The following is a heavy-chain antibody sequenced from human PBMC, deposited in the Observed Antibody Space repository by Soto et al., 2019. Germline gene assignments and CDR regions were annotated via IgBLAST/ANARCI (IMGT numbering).Heavy chain of an antibody. D-gene: IGHD2-2*01. J-gene: IGHJ3*01. V-gene: IGHV4-31*03. CDR2: IYYNGNT. CDR1: GGSINRCGSY. Sequence: QVQLQESGPGLVKPSQTLSLTCTVSGGSINRCGSYWSWIRQHPGKGLEWIGFIYYNGNTHYNPSLKSRVTISIDTSVNQFSLTLTSVTAADTAVYFCAREAPAASDAFDVWGQGTMVTVSS. CDR3: AREAPAASDAFDV.